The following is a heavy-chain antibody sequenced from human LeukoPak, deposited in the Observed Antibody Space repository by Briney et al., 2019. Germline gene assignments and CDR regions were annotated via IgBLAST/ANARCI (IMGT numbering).Heavy chain of an antibody. CDR2: INSDGSEG. CDR3: ARSSYSSSSSV. D-gene: IGHD6-6*01. J-gene: IGHJ3*01. V-gene: IGHV3-7*03. CDR1: GFTFSGFW. Sequence: PGGSLRLSCAVSGFTFSGFWMSWSRQAPGKGLEWVASINSDGSEGYYADVVKGGFTISRDNAKNSLYLQINSLRAEDTAVYYCARSSYSSSSSVWGQGTMVTVSS.